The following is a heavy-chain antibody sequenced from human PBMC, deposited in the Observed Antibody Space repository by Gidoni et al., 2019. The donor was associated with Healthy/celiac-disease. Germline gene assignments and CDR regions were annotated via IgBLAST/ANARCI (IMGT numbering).Heavy chain of an antibody. CDR3: AIFYYYGSSGYPWAFDI. J-gene: IGHJ3*02. D-gene: IGHD3-22*01. Sequence: QVQLVQSGAEGKKAGASENVVCKVSAYPLTEHSMHWVRQAPGKGLEWMGGFDPEDGETSYTQKFQCRVTMTEDTSTDTAYMELSSLRSKDTAVYYCAIFYYYGSSGYPWAFDIWGQGTMVTVSS. CDR2: FDPEDGET. CDR1: AYPLTEHS. V-gene: IGHV1-24*01.